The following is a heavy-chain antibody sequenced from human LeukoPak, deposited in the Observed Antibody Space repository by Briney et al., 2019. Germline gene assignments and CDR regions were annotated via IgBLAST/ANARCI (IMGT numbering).Heavy chain of an antibody. V-gene: IGHV3-21*01. CDR3: ARGLISQFYYGSGSYAVRDDYYYYMDF. CDR1: GFTFINYS. D-gene: IGHD3-10*01. CDR2: IGTNGTYI. J-gene: IGHJ6*03. Sequence: GGSLRLSCAASGFTFINYSINWVRQAPGKGLEWVSSIGTNGTYIFYADSVKGRFTISRDNAKNSVYLQMNSLRAEDTAVYYCARGLISQFYYGSGSYAVRDDYYYYMDFWGKGTTVTISS.